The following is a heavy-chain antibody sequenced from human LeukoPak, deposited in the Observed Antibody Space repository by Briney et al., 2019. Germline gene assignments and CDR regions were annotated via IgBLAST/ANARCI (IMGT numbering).Heavy chain of an antibody. CDR2: IYHSGST. J-gene: IGHJ4*02. D-gene: IGHD4-17*01. CDR3: ARSESPDYGDYFDY. V-gene: IGHV4-4*02. Sequence: SGTLSLTCAVSGGSISSSNWWSWVRQPPGKGLEWIGEIYHSGSTNYNPSLKSRVTISVDKSKNQFSLKLSSVTAADTAVYYCARSESPDYGDYFDYWGQGTLVTVSS. CDR1: GGSISSSNW.